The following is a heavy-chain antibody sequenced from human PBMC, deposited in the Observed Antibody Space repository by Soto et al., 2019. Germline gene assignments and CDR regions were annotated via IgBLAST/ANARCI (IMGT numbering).Heavy chain of an antibody. CDR3: ANSYGNARYTY. CDR2: MHYTGFS. CDR1: ADSVTSHY. D-gene: IGHD1-1*01. J-gene: IGHJ4*02. Sequence: QVQLQESGPGLVTPSETLSLTCSFSADSVTSHYLTWIRQSPEKGLEWIGYMHYTGFSHYNPSLKSRLTISVDRSTNQFTLQLTSVTVADTAVYYCANSYGNARYTYWGQGTQVTVSS. V-gene: IGHV4-59*02.